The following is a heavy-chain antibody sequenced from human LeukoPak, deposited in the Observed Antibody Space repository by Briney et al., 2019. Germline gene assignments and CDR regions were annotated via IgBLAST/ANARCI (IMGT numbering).Heavy chain of an antibody. J-gene: IGHJ6*03. CDR2: INPNSGGT. Sequence: ASVKVSCKASGYTFTGYYMHWVRQAPGQGLEWMGWINPNSGGTNYAQKFQGRVTMTRDTSSSTAYMELSRLRSDDTAVYYCLVGAYSSSSDHPEGYYYMDVWGKGTTVTVSS. CDR3: LVGAYSSSSDHPEGYYYMDV. D-gene: IGHD6-6*01. CDR1: GYTFTGYY. V-gene: IGHV1-2*02.